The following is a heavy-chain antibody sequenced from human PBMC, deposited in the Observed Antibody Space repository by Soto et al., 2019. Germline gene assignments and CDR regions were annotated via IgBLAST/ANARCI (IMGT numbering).Heavy chain of an antibody. D-gene: IGHD6-13*01. CDR2: IKQDGSEK. CDR3: ARDAGPRFSSSWYRAGRGYYFDY. V-gene: IGHV3-7*01. Sequence: GGSLRLSCAASGFTLSSYWMSWVRQAPGKGLEWVANIKQDGSEKYYVDSVKGRFTISRDNAKNSLYLQMNSLRAEDTAVYYCARDAGPRFSSSWYRAGRGYYFDYWGQGTLVTVSS. J-gene: IGHJ4*02. CDR1: GFTLSSYW.